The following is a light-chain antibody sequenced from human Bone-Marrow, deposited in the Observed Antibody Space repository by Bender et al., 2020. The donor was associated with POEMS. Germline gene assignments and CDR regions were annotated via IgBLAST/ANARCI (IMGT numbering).Light chain of an antibody. CDR1: SSNIGAHA. J-gene: IGLJ2*01. CDR2: SSH. Sequence: QSVLTQPPSASGTPGQRVTISCSGGSSNIGAHAVNWYQHLPGTAPKLLIYSSHRRPSEVPDRFSGSRSGTSASLAISGLQAEDEADYYCSSYAGSSTLVFGGGTKLTVL. V-gene: IGLV1-44*01. CDR3: SSYAGSSTLV.